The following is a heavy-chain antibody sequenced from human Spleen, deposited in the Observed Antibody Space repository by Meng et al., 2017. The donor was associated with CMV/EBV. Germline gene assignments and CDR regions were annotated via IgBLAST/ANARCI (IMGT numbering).Heavy chain of an antibody. Sequence: ASVKVSCKASGYTFTSYYMHWVRQAPGQGLEWMGWISIYNGNTNYAEKFQGRVTMTTDTSTSTAYMELRRLTSHDTAMYYCARDAFITGTTYYYGMDVWGQGTTVTVS. J-gene: IGHJ6*02. V-gene: IGHV1-18*04. CDR2: ISIYNGNT. D-gene: IGHD1-20*01. CDR1: GYTFTSYY. CDR3: ARDAFITGTTYYYGMDV.